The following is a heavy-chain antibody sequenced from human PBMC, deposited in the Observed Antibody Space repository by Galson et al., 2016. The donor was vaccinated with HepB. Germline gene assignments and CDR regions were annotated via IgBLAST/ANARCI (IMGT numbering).Heavy chain of an antibody. Sequence: SLRLSCAGSGFTFSNYAIHWVRQAPGKGLQFVSAISDNGGQSYYADSVKGRFTISRDNSKNTMYLQMNSLRGEDTVIYYCVKVAAARLYNWYFDLWGRGTLVTFSS. J-gene: IGHJ2*01. CDR2: ISDNGGQS. V-gene: IGHV3-64D*06. CDR3: VKVAAARLYNWYFDL. CDR1: GFTFSNYA. D-gene: IGHD6-6*01.